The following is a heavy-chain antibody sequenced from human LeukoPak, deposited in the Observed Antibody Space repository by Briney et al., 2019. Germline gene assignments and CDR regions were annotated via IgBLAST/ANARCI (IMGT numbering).Heavy chain of an antibody. CDR3: ARGGWGSSNDY. CDR2: INHSGST. Sequence: SETLSLTCAVYGGSFGGYYWSWIRQPPGKGLEWIGEINHSGSTNYNPSLKSRVTISVDTSKNQFSLKLSSVTAADTAVYYCARGGWGSSNDYWGQGTLVTVSS. J-gene: IGHJ4*02. CDR1: GGSFGGYY. D-gene: IGHD6-6*01. V-gene: IGHV4-34*01.